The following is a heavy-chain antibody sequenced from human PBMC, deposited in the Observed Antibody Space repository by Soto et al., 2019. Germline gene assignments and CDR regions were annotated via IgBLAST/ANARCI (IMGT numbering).Heavy chain of an antibody. CDR1: GDSVSSNSAA. Sequence: QVQLQQSGPGLXKPSXTLSLTCAISGDSVSSNSAAWNWIRQSPSRGLEWLGRKYHRSKWYSDYAGFVKGRITINADTSRNQFSLHLNSVTPQDTAVYYCARGPSPLAYWGRGTVVTVSS. CDR3: ARGPSPLAY. V-gene: IGHV6-1*01. CDR2: KYHRSKWYS. D-gene: IGHD6-6*01. J-gene: IGHJ4*02.